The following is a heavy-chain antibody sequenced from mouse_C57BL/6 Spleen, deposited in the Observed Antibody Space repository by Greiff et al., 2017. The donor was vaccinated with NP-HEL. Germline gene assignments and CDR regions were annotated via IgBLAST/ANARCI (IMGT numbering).Heavy chain of an antibody. CDR2: IYPGSGST. V-gene: IGHV1-55*01. Sequence: QVQLQQSGAELVKPGASVKMSCKASGYTFTSYWITWVKQRPGQGLEWIGDIYPGSGSTNYNEKFKSKATLTVDTSSSTAYMQLSSLTSEDSAVYYCAITTVVAPDYWGHSTTLTVSS. D-gene: IGHD1-1*01. CDR3: AITTVVAPDY. CDR1: GYTFTSYW. J-gene: IGHJ2*01.